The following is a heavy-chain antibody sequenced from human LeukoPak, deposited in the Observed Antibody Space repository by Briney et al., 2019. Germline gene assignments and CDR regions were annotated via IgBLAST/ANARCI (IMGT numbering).Heavy chain of an antibody. CDR2: INPNSGGT. D-gene: IGHD1-1*01. Sequence: ASVKVSCKASGYTFTGYYMHWVRQAPGQGLEWMGWINPNSGGTNYAQKFQGRVTMTRDTSISTAYMELSRLRSDDTAVYYCARGLQLKRRSLDIWGQGTMVTVSS. V-gene: IGHV1-2*02. J-gene: IGHJ3*02. CDR3: ARGLQLKRRSLDI. CDR1: GYTFTGYY.